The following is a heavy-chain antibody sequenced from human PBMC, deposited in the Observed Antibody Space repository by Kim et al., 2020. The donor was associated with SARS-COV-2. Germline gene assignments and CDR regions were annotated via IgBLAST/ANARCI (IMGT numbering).Heavy chain of an antibody. J-gene: IGHJ4*02. CDR3: ARDPPFVDIVATIEILLDY. D-gene: IGHD5-12*01. CDR2: ISAYNGNT. CDR1: GYTFTSYG. V-gene: IGHV1-18*04. Sequence: ASVKVSCKASGYTFTSYGISWVRQAPGQGLEWMGWISAYNGNTNYAQKLQGRVTMTTDTSTSTAYMELRSLRSDDTAVYYCARDPPFVDIVATIEILLDYWGQGTLVTVSS.